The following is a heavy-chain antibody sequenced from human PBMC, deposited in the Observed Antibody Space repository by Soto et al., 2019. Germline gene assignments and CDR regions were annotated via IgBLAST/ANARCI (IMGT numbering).Heavy chain of an antibody. J-gene: IGHJ3*02. Sequence: QVQLVQSGADVKKPGSSVKVSCQASGGTFSTFSLSWVRQAPGQGLEWLGRITPILGIAIYAQKFQGRLSINADKYTDTAHMELSALKSEDTAVYYCARLVPLIGPFPAGVAGAFDIWGQGTMVTVSS. CDR3: ARLVPLIGPFPAGVAGAFDI. D-gene: IGHD3-3*01. CDR2: ITPILGIA. CDR1: GGTFSTFS. V-gene: IGHV1-69*02.